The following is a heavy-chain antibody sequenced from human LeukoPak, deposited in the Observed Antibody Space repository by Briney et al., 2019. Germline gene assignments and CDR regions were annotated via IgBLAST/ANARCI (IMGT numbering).Heavy chain of an antibody. CDR2: IYPGDSDT. J-gene: IGHJ6*02. Sequence: GESLKISCKGSGYSFTTYWIGWVRQMPGKGLEWMGIIYPGDSDTRYSPSFQGQVTISADKSISTAYLQWSSLKASDTAMYYCARGRYCSGGICYSYYYDLDVWGQGTTVTVSS. CDR3: ARGRYCSGGICYSYYYDLDV. V-gene: IGHV5-51*01. CDR1: GYSFTTYW. D-gene: IGHD2-15*01.